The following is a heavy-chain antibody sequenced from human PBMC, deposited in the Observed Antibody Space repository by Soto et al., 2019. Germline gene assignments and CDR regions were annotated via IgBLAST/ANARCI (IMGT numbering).Heavy chain of an antibody. V-gene: IGHV4-61*01. CDR3: ARANYFGSASYYIPYYHYYGLDV. CDR2: INNRGST. D-gene: IGHD3-10*01. Sequence: QVQLQESGPGLVKSSETLSLTCTVSGGSVSRGSHYWSWIRQPPGKGLEWLGYINNRGSTNYNPSLKSRLIMSIDTSKNQFSLKLTSMTAADTAVYFCARANYFGSASYYIPYYHYYGLDVWGQGTTITVSS. J-gene: IGHJ6*02. CDR1: GGSVSRGSHY.